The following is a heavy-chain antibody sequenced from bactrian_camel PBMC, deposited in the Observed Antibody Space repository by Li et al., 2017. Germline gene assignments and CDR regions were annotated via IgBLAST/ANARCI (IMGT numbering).Heavy chain of an antibody. D-gene: IGHD2*01. CDR1: ELKYSRYC. CDR3: ATALRGAWDNSRNYQY. J-gene: IGHJ4*01. V-gene: IGHV3S1*01. CDR2: INIPYSVT. Sequence: QVQLVESGGGSVQAGGSLRLSCVVSELKYSRYCMAWFRQAPGKEREVVAAINIPYSVTYYSDSAKGRFTISQNDAKTIVDLQMDSLTADDAGIYTCATALRGAWDNSRNYQYWGQGTQVTVS.